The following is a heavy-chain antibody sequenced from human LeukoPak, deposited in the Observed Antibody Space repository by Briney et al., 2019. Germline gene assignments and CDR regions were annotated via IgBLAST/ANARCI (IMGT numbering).Heavy chain of an antibody. V-gene: IGHV4-39*06. D-gene: IGHD3-16*01. CDR1: GGSISSSSYY. CDR2: IYYSGST. CDR3: ARVSTGRARLYFDY. J-gene: IGHJ4*02. Sequence: SETLSLTCTLSGGSISSSSYYWGWIRQPPGRGLEWIGSIYYSGSTYYNPSLKSRVTTSVDTSKNQFTLKLSSVTAADTAVYYCARVSTGRARLYFDYWGQGTLVTVSS.